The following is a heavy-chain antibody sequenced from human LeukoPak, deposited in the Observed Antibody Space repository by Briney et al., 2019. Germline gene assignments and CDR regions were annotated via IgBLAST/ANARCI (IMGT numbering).Heavy chain of an antibody. J-gene: IGHJ4*02. CDR3: ARDRRLDGSRQFDY. CDR2: ISSSGSTI. D-gene: IGHD3-16*01. Sequence: GGPLRLSCATSGFSFSSYEMNWVRQAPGKGLEWVSYISSSGSTIYYADSVKGRFAISRDNAKNSLYLQMNSLRAEDTAVYYCARDRRLDGSRQFDYWGQGTLVTVSS. V-gene: IGHV3-48*03. CDR1: GFSFSSYE.